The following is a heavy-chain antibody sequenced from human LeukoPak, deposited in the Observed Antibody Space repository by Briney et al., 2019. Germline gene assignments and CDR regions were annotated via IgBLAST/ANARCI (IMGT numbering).Heavy chain of an antibody. CDR1: GFTFSTYT. Sequence: PGGSLRLSCAASGFTFSTYTMNWVRQAPGKGLEWVSAIRGSGGGTYYADSVKGRFTISRDNSKNTLYLQMNSLRAEDTAVYYCAKRWGGGYFDYWGQGTLVTVSS. CDR3: AKRWGGGYFDY. D-gene: IGHD3-16*01. CDR2: IRGSGGGT. V-gene: IGHV3-23*01. J-gene: IGHJ4*02.